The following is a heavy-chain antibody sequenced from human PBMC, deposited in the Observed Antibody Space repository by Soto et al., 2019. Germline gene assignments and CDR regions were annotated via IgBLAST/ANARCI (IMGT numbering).Heavy chain of an antibody. D-gene: IGHD1-26*01. CDR2: IWYDGSNK. CDR3: ARTFGTIVGATLDY. CDR1: GFTFSSYG. J-gene: IGHJ4*02. Sequence: QVQLVESGGGVVQPGRSLRLSCAASGFTFSSYGMHWVRQAPGKGLEWVAVIWYDGSNKYYADSVKGRFTISRDNSKNTLYLQMNSLRAEDTAVYYCARTFGTIVGATLDYWGQGTLVTVSS. V-gene: IGHV3-33*01.